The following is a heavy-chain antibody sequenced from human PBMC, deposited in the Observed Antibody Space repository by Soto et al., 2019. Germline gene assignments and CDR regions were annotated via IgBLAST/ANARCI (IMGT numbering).Heavy chain of an antibody. J-gene: IGHJ4*02. V-gene: IGHV1-18*01. Sequence: ASVKVYCKASGYTFTSYGISCVRQAPGQGLEWMGWISAYNGNTNYAQKLQGRVTMTTDTSTSTAYMELRSLRSDDTAVYYCARDGWSGSYGSYWGQGTLVTVSS. CDR3: ARDGWSGSYGSY. D-gene: IGHD1-26*01. CDR1: GYTFTSYG. CDR2: ISAYNGNT.